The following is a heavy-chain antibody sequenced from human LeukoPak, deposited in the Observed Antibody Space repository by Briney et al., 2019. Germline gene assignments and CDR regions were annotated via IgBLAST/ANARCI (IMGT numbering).Heavy chain of an antibody. CDR3: AKWSPYGGNPGY. V-gene: IGHV3-23*01. J-gene: IGHJ4*02. CDR1: GFTFSSYA. D-gene: IGHD4-23*01. Sequence: GGSLRLSCAASGFTFSSYAMSWVRQAPGKGLERVSSISGSGGNTFYADSVKGRFTISRDNSKNTLFLQINSLGTQDTAVYYCAKWSPYGGNPGYWGQGTLVTVSS. CDR2: ISGSGGNT.